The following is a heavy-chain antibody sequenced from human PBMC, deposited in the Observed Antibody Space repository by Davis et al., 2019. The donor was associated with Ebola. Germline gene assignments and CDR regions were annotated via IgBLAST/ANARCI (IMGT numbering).Heavy chain of an antibody. D-gene: IGHD3-3*02. CDR1: GFTFSSYA. CDR3: AKDAF. J-gene: IGHJ4*02. CDR2: ISYDGSNK. V-gene: IGHV3-30-3*01. Sequence: PGGSLRLSCAASGFTFSSYAMHWVRQAPGKGLEWVAVISYDGSNKYYADSVKGRFTISRDNSKNTLYLQMNSLRAEDTAVYYCAKDAFWSQGTLVTVSS.